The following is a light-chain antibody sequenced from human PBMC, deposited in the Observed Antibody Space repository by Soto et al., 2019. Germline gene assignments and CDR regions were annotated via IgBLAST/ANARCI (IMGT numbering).Light chain of an antibody. CDR2: AAS. CDR1: HTIMTY. CDR3: QQSYNSPQT. V-gene: IGKV1-39*01. Sequence: DIQMTQSTSSLSASVGDEVTITCRASHTIMTYLNWYQLKPGKPPRLLIYAASSLQSGVPSRFSGSGSGTDFTLTINSLQPEDFATYSCQQSYNSPQTFGQGTKVDI. J-gene: IGKJ1*01.